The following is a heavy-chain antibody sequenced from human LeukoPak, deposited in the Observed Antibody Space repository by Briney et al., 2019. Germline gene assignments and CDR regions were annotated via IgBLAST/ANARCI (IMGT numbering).Heavy chain of an antibody. Sequence: ASVKVSCKVSGYTLTELSMHWVRQAPRKGLEWMGGFDPEDGETIYVQKFQGRVTMTEDTSTDTAYMELSSLRSEDTAVYYCAGAAGYSSGRFDYWGQGTLVTVSS. J-gene: IGHJ4*02. CDR3: AGAAGYSSGRFDY. V-gene: IGHV1-24*01. CDR1: GYTLTELS. D-gene: IGHD6-19*01. CDR2: FDPEDGET.